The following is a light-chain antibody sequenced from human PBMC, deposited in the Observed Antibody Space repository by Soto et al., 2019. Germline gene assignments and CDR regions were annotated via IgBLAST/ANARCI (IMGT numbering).Light chain of an antibody. V-gene: IGKV3-11*01. J-gene: IGKJ4*01. CDR1: QTVITY. Sequence: EFVLTQSPATLSFSPVEGATLSCRASQTVITYLAWYQQKPGQAPRLLIFDATKRVTGIPARFSGSGSGTDFTLTISSLEPEDFAVYYCQQRGTFGGRTKVDIK. CDR2: DAT. CDR3: QQRGT.